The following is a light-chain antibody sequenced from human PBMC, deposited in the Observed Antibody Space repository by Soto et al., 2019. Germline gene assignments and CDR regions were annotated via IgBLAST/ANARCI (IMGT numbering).Light chain of an antibody. CDR1: SSDVGSYEH. V-gene: IGLV2-23*02. CDR3: GSYAGCSTPYV. CDR2: KVS. Sequence: QSVLTQPASVSGSPGQSITISCSGTSSDVGSYEHVAWYQQFPGTTPKLLIYKVSNRPSEVSSRFSGSKSANTASLTISGLQAEDEADHYWGSYAGCSTPYVFGTGTKVTVL. J-gene: IGLJ1*01.